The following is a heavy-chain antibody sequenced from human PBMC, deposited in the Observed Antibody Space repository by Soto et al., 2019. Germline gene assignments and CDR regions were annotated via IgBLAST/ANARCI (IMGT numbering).Heavy chain of an antibody. D-gene: IGHD1-26*01. V-gene: IGHV4-34*01. CDR3: ARELLIVGATLVAFDI. CDR2: INHSGST. Sequence: SETLSLTCAVYGGSFSGYYWSWIRQPPGKGLEWIGEINHSGSTNYNPSLKSRVTISVDTSKNQFSLKLSSVTAADTAVYYCARELLIVGATLVAFDIWGQGTMVTVSS. CDR1: GGSFSGYY. J-gene: IGHJ3*02.